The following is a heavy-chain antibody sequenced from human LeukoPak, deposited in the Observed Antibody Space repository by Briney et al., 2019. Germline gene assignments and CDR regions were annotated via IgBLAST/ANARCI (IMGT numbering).Heavy chain of an antibody. V-gene: IGHV1-2*02. CDR3: ARVRAPSFAQGGFDY. CDR1: GYTFTDYF. Sequence: ASVTVSCTASGYTFTDYFLHWVRQAPGQGLEWMGRINPNSGGTDYAQKFQGRVTMTRDTSISAAYMELSSLRSDDTAVYYCARVRAPSFAQGGFDYWGQGTLVTVSS. D-gene: IGHD3-16*01. J-gene: IGHJ4*02. CDR2: INPNSGGT.